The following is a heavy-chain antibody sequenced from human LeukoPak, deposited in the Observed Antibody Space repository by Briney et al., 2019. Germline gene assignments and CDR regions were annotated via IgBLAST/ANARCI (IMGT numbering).Heavy chain of an antibody. Sequence: ASVKVSCKASGGTFSSYAISWVRQAPGQGLEWMGGIIPIFGTANYAQKFQGRVTITADESTSTAYMELSSLRSEDTAVYCCARDSSSFYYYYGMDVWGQGTTVTVSS. CDR2: IIPIFGTA. CDR1: GGTFSSYA. J-gene: IGHJ6*02. V-gene: IGHV1-69*01. CDR3: ARDSSSFYYYYGMDV. D-gene: IGHD6-13*01.